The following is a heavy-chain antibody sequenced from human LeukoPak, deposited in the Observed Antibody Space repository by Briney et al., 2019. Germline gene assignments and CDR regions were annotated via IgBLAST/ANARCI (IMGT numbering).Heavy chain of an antibody. CDR2: INHSGST. D-gene: IGHD2-2*01. CDR3: ARGGGDCSSTSCYAFDI. CDR1: GGSFSGYY. V-gene: IGHV4-34*01. J-gene: IGHJ3*02. Sequence: SETLSLTCAVYGGSFSGYYWSWIRQPQGKGGEWIGEINHSGSTNYNPALKSRVTISVDTSKNQSSQKLSSVTAADTAVYYCARGGGDCSSTSCYAFDIWGQGTMVTVSS.